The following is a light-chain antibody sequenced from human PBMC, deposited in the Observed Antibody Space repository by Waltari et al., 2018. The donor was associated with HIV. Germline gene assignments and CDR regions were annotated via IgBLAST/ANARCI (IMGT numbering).Light chain of an antibody. V-gene: IGLV2-14*01. J-gene: IGLJ1*01. CDR1: SSDVGGYNY. CDR2: EVS. CDR3: FSYTSSSTLYV. Sequence: QSALTQPASVSGSPGQSITISCTGTSSDVGGYNYVSWYQQHPGKAPKLMIYEVSNRPSGVSNRFSGSKSGNTASLTISGLQAEDEAEYYCFSYTSSSTLYVFGTGTKVTVL.